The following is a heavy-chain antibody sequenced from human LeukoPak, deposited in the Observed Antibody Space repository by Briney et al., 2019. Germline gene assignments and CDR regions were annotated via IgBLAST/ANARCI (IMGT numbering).Heavy chain of an antibody. J-gene: IGHJ4*02. V-gene: IGHV4-4*07. CDR2: IYTTGTT. CDR3: GRQGYTASYYFVDY. CDR1: AGSINSYY. D-gene: IGHD2-15*01. Sequence: SETLSLTCTVSAGSINSYYWGWVRQPAGKGLEWIGWIYTTGTTNYSPSLKSRLTMSVDTSKNQFTRSWTSWTAADTAVYYCGRQGYTASYYFVDYWSQGTLVTVSS.